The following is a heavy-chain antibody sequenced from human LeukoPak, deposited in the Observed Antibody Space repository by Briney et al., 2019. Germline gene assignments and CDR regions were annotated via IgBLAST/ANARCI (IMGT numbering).Heavy chain of an antibody. J-gene: IGHJ4*02. V-gene: IGHV4-39*01. D-gene: IGHD2-8*01. CDR3: ARHREWSISY. CDR1: GGSICSSSYF. Sequence: SETLSLTCTVSGGSICSSSYFGRWIRQPPGKGLEWIGCIYYSGSTYYNPSHKRRVTISVHTSKNQFSLKLSSVTAADTAVYYCARHREWSISYWGQGTLVTVSS. CDR2: IYYSGST.